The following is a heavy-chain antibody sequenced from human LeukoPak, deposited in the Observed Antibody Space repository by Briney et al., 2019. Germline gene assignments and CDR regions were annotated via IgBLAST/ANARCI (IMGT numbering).Heavy chain of an antibody. Sequence: GASVKVSCKASGYTFTGYYMHWLRQAPGQGLEWMGWIDPKRGGTNHAQKFQGRVTMTRDTSISTAYMEVSRLRSDDTAVYYCATSIEAEIWYFDYWGQGTLVTVSS. CDR3: ATSIEAEIWYFDY. V-gene: IGHV1-2*02. CDR1: GYTFTGYY. J-gene: IGHJ4*02. D-gene: IGHD1-14*01. CDR2: IDPKRGGT.